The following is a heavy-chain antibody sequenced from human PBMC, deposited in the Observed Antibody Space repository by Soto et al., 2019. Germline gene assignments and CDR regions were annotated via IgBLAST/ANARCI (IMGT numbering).Heavy chain of an antibody. D-gene: IGHD6-13*01. CDR1: GYTFTSYG. Sequence: QVQLVQSGAEVKKPGASVKVSCKASGYTFTSYGISWVRQAPGQGLEWMGWISAYNGNTNHAQNLQGRVTVTTDTSTSSAYMERRSLRSDDTAVYYCAREAAAGTLDYWGQGTLVTVPS. CDR3: AREAAAGTLDY. J-gene: IGHJ4*02. CDR2: ISAYNGNT. V-gene: IGHV1-18*01.